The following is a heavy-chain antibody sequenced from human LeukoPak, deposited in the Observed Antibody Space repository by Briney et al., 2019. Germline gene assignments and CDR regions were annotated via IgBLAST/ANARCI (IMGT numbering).Heavy chain of an antibody. CDR2: ISGSGGST. V-gene: IGHV3-23*01. J-gene: IGHJ6*02. Sequence: GGSLRLSCAASGFTFSSYAMSWVRQAPGKGLEWVSAISGSGGSTYYADSVKGRFTISRDNSKNTRYLQMNSLRAEDTAVYYCAKLPRSNYYYGMGVWGQGTTVTVSS. CDR3: AKLPRSNYYYGMGV. CDR1: GFTFSSYA.